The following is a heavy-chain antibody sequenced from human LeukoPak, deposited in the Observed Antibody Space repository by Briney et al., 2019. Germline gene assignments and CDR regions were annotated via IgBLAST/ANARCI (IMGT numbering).Heavy chain of an antibody. Sequence: GGSLRLSCAASGFTFSSYEMKWVRQAPGEGLEWVSYISSRGSNIYYADSVKGRFTISRDNAKHSLYLQMNSLRAEDTAVYYCAELGITMIGGVWGKGTTVTISS. V-gene: IGHV3-48*03. D-gene: IGHD3-10*02. CDR1: GFTFSSYE. J-gene: IGHJ6*04. CDR3: AELGITMIGGV. CDR2: ISSRGSNI.